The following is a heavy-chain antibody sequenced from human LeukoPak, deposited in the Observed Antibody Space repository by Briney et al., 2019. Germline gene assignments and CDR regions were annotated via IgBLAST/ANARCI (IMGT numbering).Heavy chain of an antibody. Sequence: GGSLRLSCAASGFIVSSNYMSWVRQAPGKGLEWVSAISGSGGSTYYADSVKGRFTISRDNSKNTLYLQMNSLRAEDTAVYYCAKDFYGSATYYFDYWGQGTLVTVSS. CDR1: GFIVSSNY. CDR3: AKDFYGSATYYFDY. J-gene: IGHJ4*02. CDR2: ISGSGGST. V-gene: IGHV3-23*01. D-gene: IGHD3-10*01.